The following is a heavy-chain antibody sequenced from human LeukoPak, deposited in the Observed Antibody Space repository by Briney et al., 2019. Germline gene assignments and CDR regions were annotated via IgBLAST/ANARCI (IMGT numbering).Heavy chain of an antibody. Sequence: SQTLSLTCAISGDSVSSNSAAWNWIRQSPSRGLEWLVRTYYRSKWYNDYAVSVKSRITINPDTSKNQFSLQLNSETPEDTAVYYCAREGSSGWYLNYYYYGMDVWGQGTTVTVSS. CDR3: AREGSSGWYLNYYYYGMDV. D-gene: IGHD6-19*01. CDR2: TYYRSKWYN. V-gene: IGHV6-1*01. CDR1: GDSVSSNSAA. J-gene: IGHJ6*02.